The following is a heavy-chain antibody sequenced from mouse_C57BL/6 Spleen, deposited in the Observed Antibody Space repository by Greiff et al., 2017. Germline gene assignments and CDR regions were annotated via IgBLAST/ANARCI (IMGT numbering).Heavy chain of an antibody. D-gene: IGHD3-2*02. CDR2: ISYDGSN. CDR1: GYSITSGYY. V-gene: IGHV3-6*01. J-gene: IGHJ3*01. Sequence: DVQLQESGPGLVKPSQSLSLTCSVTGYSITSGYYWNWIRQFPGNKLEWMGYISYDGSNNYNPSLKNRISITRDTSKNQFFLKLNSVTTEDTATYYCARDEDSSGPSTFAYWGQGTLVTVSA. CDR3: ARDEDSSGPSTFAY.